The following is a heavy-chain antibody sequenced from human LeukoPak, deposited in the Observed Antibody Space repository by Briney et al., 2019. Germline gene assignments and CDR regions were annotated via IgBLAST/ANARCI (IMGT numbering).Heavy chain of an antibody. CDR2: ISRSGGST. Sequence: GGSLRLSCAASGFTFSGYAMSWVRQAPGNGLECVSSISRSGGSTYYADSVKGRFTISRDNSKNTLYLQMSSLRADDTAVYYCSKKGQSEDYGKPGWGQGTLVTVSS. J-gene: IGHJ4*02. CDR3: SKKGQSEDYGKPG. D-gene: IGHD4-17*01. V-gene: IGHV3-23*01. CDR1: GFTFSGYA.